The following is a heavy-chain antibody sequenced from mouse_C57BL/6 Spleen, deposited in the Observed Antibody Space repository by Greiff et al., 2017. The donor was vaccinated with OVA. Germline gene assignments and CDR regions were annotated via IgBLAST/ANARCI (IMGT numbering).Heavy chain of an antibody. D-gene: IGHD1-1*01. CDR2: ISDGGSYT. CDR3: ARDGSSYYFDY. J-gene: IGHJ2*01. CDR1: GFTFSSYA. V-gene: IGHV5-4*01. Sequence: EVQLVESGGGLVKPGGSLKLSCAASGFTFSSYAMSWVRQTPEKRLEWVATISDGGSYTYYPDNVKGRFTISRDNAKNNLYLQMSHLKSEDTAMYYCARDGSSYYFDYWGQGTTLTVSS.